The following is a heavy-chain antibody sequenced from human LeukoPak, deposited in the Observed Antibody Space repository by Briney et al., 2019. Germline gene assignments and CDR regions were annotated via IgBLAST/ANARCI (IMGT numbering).Heavy chain of an antibody. CDR3: ARHQWELPPFDY. CDR2: TSSSSSYI. D-gene: IGHD1-26*01. J-gene: IGHJ4*02. V-gene: IGHV3-21*01. CDR1: GFTFSSYS. Sequence: GGSLRLSCAASGFTFSSYSMNWVRQAPGKGLEWVSSTSSSSSYIYYADSVKGRFTISRDNAKNSLYLQMNSLRAEDTAVYYCARHQWELPPFDYWGQGTLVTVSS.